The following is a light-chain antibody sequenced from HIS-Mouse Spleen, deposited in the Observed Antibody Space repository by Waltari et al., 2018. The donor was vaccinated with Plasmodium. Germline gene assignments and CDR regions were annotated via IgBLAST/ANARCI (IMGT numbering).Light chain of an antibody. CDR2: EGS. CDR1: ALPKKY. Sequence: SYELTQPPSVSVSPGQTARITCSGDALPKKYAYWYQQKSGQAPVLGSYEGSKRPSGMPGRFSGSSSGTMATLTISGAQVEDEADYYCYSTYSSGNHRVFGGGTKLTVL. J-gene: IGLJ3*02. V-gene: IGLV3-10*01. CDR3: YSTYSSGNHRV.